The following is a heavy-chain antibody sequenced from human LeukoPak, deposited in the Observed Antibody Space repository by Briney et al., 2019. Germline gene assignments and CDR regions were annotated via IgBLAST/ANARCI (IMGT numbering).Heavy chain of an antibody. Sequence: TGGSLRLSCSVSGFIFRDFSMSWVRQAPGKGLEWVAKMNEYGSEIFYVDSVKGRFTISRDNSKNTLYLQMNSLRAEDTAVYYCARASSSGSYYEHWGQGTLVTVSS. CDR3: ARASSSGSYYEH. V-gene: IGHV3-7*01. CDR1: GFIFRDFS. J-gene: IGHJ1*01. CDR2: MNEYGSEI. D-gene: IGHD1-26*01.